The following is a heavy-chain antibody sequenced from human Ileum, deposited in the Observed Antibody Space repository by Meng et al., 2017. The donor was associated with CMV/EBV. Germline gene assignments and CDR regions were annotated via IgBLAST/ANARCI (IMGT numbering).Heavy chain of an antibody. J-gene: IGHJ4*02. CDR1: GGSSSGYY. D-gene: IGHD2-2*01. CDR3: ARGSSSWAFDY. V-gene: IGHV4-4*07. CDR2: VYSSGST. Sequence: HVHLLESGPGPVTPSETLSLTCTGPGGSSSGYYWSWIRQPATTGLEWIGRVYSSGSTDYNPSLQSRVTMSVDTSKNQFSLKLSSVTAADTAVYYCARGSSSWAFDYWGQGTLVTVSS.